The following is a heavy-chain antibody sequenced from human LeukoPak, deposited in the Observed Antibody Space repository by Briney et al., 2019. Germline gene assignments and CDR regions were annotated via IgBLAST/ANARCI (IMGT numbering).Heavy chain of an antibody. D-gene: IGHD3-22*01. CDR1: GFTFSSYG. Sequence: GGSLRLSCAASGFTFSSYGMHWVRQAPGKGLEWVAVIWYDGSNKYYADSVKGRFTISRENSKNTLYLQMNSLRAEDTAVYYCARGGYYDSSGYVHFDYWGQGTLVTVSS. J-gene: IGHJ4*02. CDR3: ARGGYYDSSGYVHFDY. V-gene: IGHV3-33*01. CDR2: IWYDGSNK.